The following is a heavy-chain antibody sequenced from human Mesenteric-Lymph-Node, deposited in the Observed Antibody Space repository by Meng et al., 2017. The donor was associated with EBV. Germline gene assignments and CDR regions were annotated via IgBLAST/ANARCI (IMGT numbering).Heavy chain of an antibody. CDR1: GDSISSSGYS. J-gene: IGHJ4*02. D-gene: IGHD4-23*01. Sequence: HLQLLESGSGLVKPTQTLSLTCAVSGDSISSSGYSWSWIRQPPGKCLEWIGYIYHSGSTYYNPSLKSRVTISVDRSKNQFSLKLSYVTAADTAVYYCARDAGGYYGGNSRFDYWGQGTLVTVSS. CDR3: ARDAGGYYGGNSRFDY. CDR2: IYHSGST. V-gene: IGHV4-30-2*01.